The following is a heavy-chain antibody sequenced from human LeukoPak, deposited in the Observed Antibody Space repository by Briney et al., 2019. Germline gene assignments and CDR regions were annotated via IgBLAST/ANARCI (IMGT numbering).Heavy chain of an antibody. Sequence: GASVKVSCKASGGTFSSYAINWVRQAPGQGLEWMGRMIPIFGIATNEQKFQGRVTITADNSTSKAYMELSSRRSEDTAVYYCARGGESESEVAFDSWGQGEWSPS. CDR3: ARGGESESEVAFDS. V-gene: IGHV1-69*04. D-gene: IGHD4-17*01. CDR1: GGTFSSYA. J-gene: IGHJ3*02. CDR2: MIPIFGIA.